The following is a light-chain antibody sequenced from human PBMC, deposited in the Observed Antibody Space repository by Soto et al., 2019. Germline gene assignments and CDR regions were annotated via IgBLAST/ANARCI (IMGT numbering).Light chain of an antibody. J-gene: IGKJ4*01. CDR3: QQHANWPPLT. Sequence: EVVMTQSPATLSVSPGERATLSCRASQNVRDQLVWYQQKPGQAPRLLIHTASTRATGIPARFSGSGSGTEFTLTISSLRSEDFAVYYCQQHANWPPLTFGGGTKVEIK. CDR1: QNVRDQ. V-gene: IGKV3-15*01. CDR2: TAS.